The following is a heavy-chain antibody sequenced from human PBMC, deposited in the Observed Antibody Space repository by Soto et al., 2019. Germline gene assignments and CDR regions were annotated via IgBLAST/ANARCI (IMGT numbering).Heavy chain of an antibody. V-gene: IGHV1-46*03. CDR2: INPSAGST. CDR1: GYTFTSYY. Sequence: QVQLVQSGAEVKKPGASVKVSCKASGYTFTSYYIHWVRQAPGQGLEWMGIINPSAGSTSYAQKFQGRITMTRDTSTSTVYMELSSLRSEDTAVYYCASSAAYSSSWLLAFDIWGQGTMVTVSS. J-gene: IGHJ3*02. CDR3: ASSAAYSSSWLLAFDI. D-gene: IGHD6-13*01.